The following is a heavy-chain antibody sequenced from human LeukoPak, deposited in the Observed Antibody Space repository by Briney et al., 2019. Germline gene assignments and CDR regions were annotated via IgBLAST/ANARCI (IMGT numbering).Heavy chain of an antibody. D-gene: IGHD3-10*01. CDR1: GFTFDDYA. V-gene: IGHV3-9*03. CDR3: AKATSIWFGEFIDAFDI. CDR2: ISWNSGSI. J-gene: IGHJ3*02. Sequence: GRSLRLSCAASGFTFDDYAMHWVRQAPGKGLEWVSGISWNSGSIGYADSVKGRFTISRDNAKNSLYLQMNSLRAEDMALYYCAKATSIWFGEFIDAFDIWGQGTMVTVSS.